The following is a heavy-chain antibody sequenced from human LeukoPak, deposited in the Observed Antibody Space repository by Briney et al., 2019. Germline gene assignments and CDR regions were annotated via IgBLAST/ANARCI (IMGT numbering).Heavy chain of an antibody. CDR3: AKDSCGYFMPGNWFDP. Sequence: GGSLRLSCAASGFTFSSYAMSWVRQAPGKGLEWVSAISGSGGSTYYADSVKGRFTISRDNSKNTLYLQMNSLRAEDTAVYYCAKDSCGYFMPGNWFDPWGQGTLVTVSS. J-gene: IGHJ5*02. CDR1: GFTFSSYA. V-gene: IGHV3-23*01. CDR2: ISGSGGST. D-gene: IGHD3-22*01.